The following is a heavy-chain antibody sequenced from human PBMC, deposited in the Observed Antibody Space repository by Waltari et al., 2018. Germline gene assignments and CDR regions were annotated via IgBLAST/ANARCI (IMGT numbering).Heavy chain of an antibody. CDR3: ASGYNWNAYYYYYGMDV. CDR1: GGSISSSSYY. CDR2: IYYSGST. V-gene: IGHV4-39*07. J-gene: IGHJ6*02. D-gene: IGHD1-20*01. Sequence: QLQLQESGPGLVKPSETLSLTCTVPGGSISSSSYYWGWIRQPPGKGLEWIGSIYYSGSTYSNPSLKSQVTISVDTSKNQFSLKLSSVTAADTAVYYCASGYNWNAYYYYYGMDVWGQGTTVTVSS.